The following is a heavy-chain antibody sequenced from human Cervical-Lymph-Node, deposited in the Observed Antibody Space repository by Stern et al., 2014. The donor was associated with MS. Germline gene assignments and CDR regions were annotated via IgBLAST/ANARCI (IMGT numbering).Heavy chain of an antibody. V-gene: IGHV4-31*03. J-gene: IGHJ3*02. D-gene: IGHD3-16*01. Sequence: QGQLEESGPDLVKPSQTLSLSCTVSGAPVNSGGYYFTWLRPVPGKGLEGIGYSHHRRATLSKSPPKSRVTISVDTSDEQGSLLLSSVTAADTAVYYCAAIGPLMEGAAFDIWGQGTLVTVSS. CDR1: GAPVNSGGYY. CDR3: AAIGPLMEGAAFDI. CDR2: SHHRRAT.